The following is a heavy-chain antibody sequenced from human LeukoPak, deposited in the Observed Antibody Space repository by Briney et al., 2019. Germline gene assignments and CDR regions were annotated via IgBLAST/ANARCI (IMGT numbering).Heavy chain of an antibody. J-gene: IGHJ5*02. CDR1: GGSISSYY. CDR3: ARGGAAAGAGFDP. Sequence: SGPTLVKPSETLSLTCTVSGGSISSYYWSWIRQPPGKGLEWIGYIYYSGSTNYNPSLKSRVTISVDTSKNQFSLKLSSVTAADTAVYYCARGGAAAGAGFDPWGQGTLVTVSP. V-gene: IGHV4-59*01. CDR2: IYYSGST. D-gene: IGHD6-13*01.